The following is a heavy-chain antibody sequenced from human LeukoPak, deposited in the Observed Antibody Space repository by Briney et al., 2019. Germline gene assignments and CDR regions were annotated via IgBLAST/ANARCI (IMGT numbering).Heavy chain of an antibody. D-gene: IGHD3-22*01. V-gene: IGHV3-53*04. CDR2: IYSGGST. Sequence: GGSLRLSCAASGFTFSSYAMSWVRQAPGKGLEWVSVIYSGGSTYYADSVKGRFTISRHNSKNTLYLQMNSLRAEDTAVYYCAREARYDSSYSWGQGTLVTVSS. CDR1: GFTFSSYA. CDR3: AREARYDSSYS. J-gene: IGHJ4*02.